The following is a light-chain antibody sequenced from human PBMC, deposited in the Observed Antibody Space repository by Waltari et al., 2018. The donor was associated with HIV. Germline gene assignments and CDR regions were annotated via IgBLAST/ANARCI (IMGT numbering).Light chain of an antibody. V-gene: IGLV1-47*01. CDR2: RNN. Sequence: QSVLTQPPSASGTPGQRVTISCSGSSSNIGSKYVYWYQQLPGTAPKLLIYRNNQRPSGVPDRFSGSKSGTSASLVISGVRSEDEADYYCAACDDSLLFGGGTKLTVL. J-gene: IGLJ2*01. CDR3: AACDDSLL. CDR1: SSNIGSKY.